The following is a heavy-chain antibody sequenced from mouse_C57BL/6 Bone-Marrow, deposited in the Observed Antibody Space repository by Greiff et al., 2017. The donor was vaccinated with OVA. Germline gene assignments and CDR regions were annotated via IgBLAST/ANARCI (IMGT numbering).Heavy chain of an antibody. CDR3: ARHEESYSNYPFDY. Sequence: QVQLQQSGAELVKPVASVKLSCTASGYSFTEYSIHWVKQRSGQGLEWIGWFYPGSGSIKYNEKFKDKATLTADKSSSTVYIELSRLTSEDSAVYFCARHEESYSNYPFDYWGQGTTLTVSS. CDR2: FYPGSGSI. V-gene: IGHV1-62-2*01. CDR1: GYSFTEYS. D-gene: IGHD2-5*01. J-gene: IGHJ2*01.